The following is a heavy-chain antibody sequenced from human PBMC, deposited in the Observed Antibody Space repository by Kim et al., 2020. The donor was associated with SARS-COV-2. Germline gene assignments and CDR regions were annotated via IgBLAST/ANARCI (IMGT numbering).Heavy chain of an antibody. Sequence: FSADTPKSRFTLTRDNSKSALYLQKNSLRAEDTAVYYCARARSRGNPQDYWGQGTLVTVSS. CDR3: ARARSRGNPQDY. D-gene: IGHD1-26*01. V-gene: IGHV3-66*01. J-gene: IGHJ4*02.